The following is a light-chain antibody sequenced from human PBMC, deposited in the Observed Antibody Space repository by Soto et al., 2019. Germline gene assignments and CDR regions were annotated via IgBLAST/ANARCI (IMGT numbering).Light chain of an antibody. CDR2: GAS. Sequence: AIQMTQSPSSLSASVGDRVTITCRASQGIRNDLGWYQQKPGKAPKLLIYGASSLQSGVPSRFSGSGSGSDFTLTISSLQSEDFATYYCLQDYTYPWTFGQGTKVESK. CDR3: LQDYTYPWT. V-gene: IGKV1-6*01. J-gene: IGKJ1*01. CDR1: QGIRND.